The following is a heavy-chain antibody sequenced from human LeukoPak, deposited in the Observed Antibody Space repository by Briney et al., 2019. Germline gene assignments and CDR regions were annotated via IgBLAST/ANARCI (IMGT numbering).Heavy chain of an antibody. D-gene: IGHD3-22*01. Sequence: ASVKVSCKASGGSFSSYAISWVRQAPGQGLEWMGRIIPICGIANYAQKFQGRVTITADKSTSTAYMELSSLGSDNTAVYYGARGYDSSGYDHSDFDYWGQGTVVIVSS. CDR2: IIPICGIA. CDR1: GGSFSSYA. CDR3: ARGYDSSGYDHSDFDY. J-gene: IGHJ4*02. V-gene: IGHV1-69*04.